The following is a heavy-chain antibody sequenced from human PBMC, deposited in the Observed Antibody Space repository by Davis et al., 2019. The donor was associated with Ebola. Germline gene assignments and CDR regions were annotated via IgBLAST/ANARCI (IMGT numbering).Heavy chain of an antibody. Sequence: GESLKISCAASGFTFSSYWMSWVRQAPGKGLEWVANIKQDGSEKYYVDSVKGRFTISRDNAKNSLYLQMNSLRAEDTAVYYCARESPSGSYLDYWGQGTLVTVSS. CDR3: ARESPSGSYLDY. D-gene: IGHD1-26*01. CDR1: GFTFSSYW. CDR2: IKQDGSEK. V-gene: IGHV3-7*01. J-gene: IGHJ4*02.